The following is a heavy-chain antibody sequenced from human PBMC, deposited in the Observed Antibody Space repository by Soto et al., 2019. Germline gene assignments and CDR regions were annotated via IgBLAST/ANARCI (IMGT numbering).Heavy chain of an antibody. V-gene: IGHV2-5*02. J-gene: IGHJ4*02. CDR3: AHRVLRTVFGLVTLTAFYFDF. CDR1: GFSLTTSGVG. D-gene: IGHD3-3*01. Sequence: QITLNESGPTQVKPRQTLTLTCTFSGFSLTTSGVGVGWIRQSPGKAPERLALLYWDDDKRYSPSLKSRLTLTKDSSKNQVVLTMADLDPADTATYYCAHRVLRTVFGLVTLTAFYFDFLVKGTPVAVSS. CDR2: LYWDDDK.